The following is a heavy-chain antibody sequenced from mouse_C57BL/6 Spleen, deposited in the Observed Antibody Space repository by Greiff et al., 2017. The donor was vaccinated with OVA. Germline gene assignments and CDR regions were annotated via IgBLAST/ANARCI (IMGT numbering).Heavy chain of an antibody. CDR3: ARGWLLSYYFDY. Sequence: EVKLMESGPELVKPGDSVKISCKASGYSFTGYFMNWVMQSHGKSLEWIGRINPYNGDTFYNQKFKGKATLTVDKSSSTAHMELRSLTSEDSAVYYCARGWLLSYYFDYWGQGTTLTVSS. V-gene: IGHV1-20*01. CDR1: GYSFTGYF. CDR2: INPYNGDT. J-gene: IGHJ2*01. D-gene: IGHD2-3*01.